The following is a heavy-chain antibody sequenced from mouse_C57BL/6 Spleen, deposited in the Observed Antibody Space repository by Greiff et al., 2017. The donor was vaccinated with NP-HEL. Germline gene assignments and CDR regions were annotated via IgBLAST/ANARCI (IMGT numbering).Heavy chain of an antibody. CDR2: ISDGGSYT. D-gene: IGHD2-10*02. J-gene: IGHJ2*01. V-gene: IGHV5-4*01. CDR3: ARGEWYGNSLFDY. Sequence: DVQLQESGGGLVKPGGSLKLSCAASGFTFSSYAMSWVRQTPEKRLEWVATISDGGSYTYYPDNVKGRFTISRDNAKNNLYLQMSHLKSEDTAMYYCARGEWYGNSLFDYWGQGTTLTVSS. CDR1: GFTFSSYA.